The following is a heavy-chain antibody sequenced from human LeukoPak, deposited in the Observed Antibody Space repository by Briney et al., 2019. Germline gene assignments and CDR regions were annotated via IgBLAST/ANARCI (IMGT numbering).Heavy chain of an antibody. CDR1: GVIFSSYA. D-gene: IGHD3-22*01. Sequence: GGSLRLSCAASGVIFSSYAMSWVRQAPGKGLEWVAVISYDGSNKYYADSVKGRFTISRDNSKNTLYLQMNSLRAEDTAVYYCARGPSPYYYDSSGYLDYWGQGTLVTVSS. CDR2: ISYDGSNK. J-gene: IGHJ4*02. V-gene: IGHV3-30-3*01. CDR3: ARGPSPYYYDSSGYLDY.